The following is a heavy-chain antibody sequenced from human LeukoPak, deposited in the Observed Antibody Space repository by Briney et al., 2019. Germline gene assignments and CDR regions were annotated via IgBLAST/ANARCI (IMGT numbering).Heavy chain of an antibody. V-gene: IGHV3-53*01. CDR1: GLIVSSNY. Sequence: GGSLRLSCAASGLIVSSNYMTWVRQAPGKGLEWVSVIYSGGSIYYADSVKGRFTISRDNSRNTLYLQMNSLRAEDTAVYYCARALNGFDIWGPGTLVTVSS. CDR2: IYSGGSI. J-gene: IGHJ3*02. CDR3: ARALNGFDI.